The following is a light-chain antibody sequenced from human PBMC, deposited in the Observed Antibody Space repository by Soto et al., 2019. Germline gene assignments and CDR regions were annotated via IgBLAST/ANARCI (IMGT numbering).Light chain of an antibody. J-gene: IGKJ4*01. CDR1: QGISSY. CDR3: KQYYSYPLT. Sequence: AIRMTQSPSSFSASTGDRVTITCRASQGISSYLAWYQQKPGKAHKLLIYAASTLQSGVQSRFSGSGSGTDFTLTISCLQSEDFATYYCKQYYSYPLTFGGGTKVDIK. V-gene: IGKV1-8*01. CDR2: AAS.